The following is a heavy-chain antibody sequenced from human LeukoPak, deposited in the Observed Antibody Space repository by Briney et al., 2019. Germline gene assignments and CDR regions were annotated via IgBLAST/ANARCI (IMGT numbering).Heavy chain of an antibody. CDR1: GFTFRSYA. Sequence: GGSLRLSCVASGFTFRSYAMTGVRQAPGKGPEWVSSISSSSSYIYYADSVKGRFTISRDNAKNSLYLQMNSLRAEDTAVYYCARAGLDYVWGSYRYPHFDYWGQGTLVAVSS. CDR3: ARAGLDYVWGSYRYPHFDY. CDR2: ISSSSSYI. D-gene: IGHD3-16*02. V-gene: IGHV3-21*01. J-gene: IGHJ4*02.